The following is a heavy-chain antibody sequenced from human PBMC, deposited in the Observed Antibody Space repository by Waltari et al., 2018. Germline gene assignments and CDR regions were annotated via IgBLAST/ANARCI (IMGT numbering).Heavy chain of an antibody. V-gene: IGHV1-69*01. D-gene: IGHD2-2*02. CDR3: ARTPPLGYCSSTSCYIFDY. J-gene: IGHJ4*02. Sequence: PGQGLGGMGEIIPIFGTANYAQKFQGRVTITADESTSTAYMELSSLRSEDTAVYYCARTPPLGYCSSTSCYIFDYWGQGTLVTVSS. CDR2: IIPIFGTA.